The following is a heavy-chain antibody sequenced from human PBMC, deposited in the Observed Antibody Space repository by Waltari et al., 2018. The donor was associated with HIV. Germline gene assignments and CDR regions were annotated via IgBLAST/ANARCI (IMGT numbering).Heavy chain of an antibody. CDR2: IKQDGNEK. Sequence: EVQLVVTGGALVQPGGSLRVACVASGFTFGKYLTTWVRRAPGKGLEWVANIKQDGNEKNYLDSVKGRFTISRDNAKNSLYLQMNNLRDEDSATYYCARAYSGTYRIGDYWGQGTLVTVSS. J-gene: IGHJ4*02. CDR1: GFTFGKYL. V-gene: IGHV3-7*01. CDR3: ARAYSGTYRIGDY. D-gene: IGHD1-26*01.